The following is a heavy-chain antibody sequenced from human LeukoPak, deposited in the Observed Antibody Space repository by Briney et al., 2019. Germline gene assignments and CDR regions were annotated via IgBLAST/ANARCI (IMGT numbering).Heavy chain of an antibody. Sequence: SETLSLTCTVSGGSISSSSYYWGWIRQPAGKGLEWIGRIYTSGSTNYNPSLKSRVTMSVDTSKNQFSLKLSSVTAADTAVYYCARDLGYSRLFDYWGQGTLVTVSS. CDR2: IYTSGST. J-gene: IGHJ4*02. D-gene: IGHD5-18*01. CDR3: ARDLGYSRLFDY. V-gene: IGHV4-61*02. CDR1: GGSISSSSYY.